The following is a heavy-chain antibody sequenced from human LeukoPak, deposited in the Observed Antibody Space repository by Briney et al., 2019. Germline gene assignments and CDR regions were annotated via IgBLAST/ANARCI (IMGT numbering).Heavy chain of an antibody. CDR1: GGTFSSYA. CDR3: ARANWNGDCYYYMDV. CDR2: IIPIFGTA. J-gene: IGHJ6*03. V-gene: IGHV1-69*05. Sequence: SVKVSXKASGGTFSSYAISWVRQAPGQGLEWMGGIIPIFGTANYAQKFQGRVTITTDESTSTAYMELSSLRSEDTAVYYCARANWNGDCYYYMDVWGKGTTVTVSS. D-gene: IGHD1-1*01.